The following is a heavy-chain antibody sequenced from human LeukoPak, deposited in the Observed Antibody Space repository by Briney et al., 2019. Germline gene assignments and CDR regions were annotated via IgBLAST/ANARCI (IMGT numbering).Heavy chain of an antibody. D-gene: IGHD3-10*01. CDR3: AKVPYPDYGSWRPPFMDV. J-gene: IGHJ6*02. CDR2: ISDTSTNT. CDR1: GFTFSSYW. V-gene: IGHV3-23*01. Sequence: GGSLRLSCAASGFTFSSYWMSWVRQAPGKGLEWVSTISDTSTNTYYADSVTGRFTISRDNSMNTLYLQMNSLRAEDTAIYFCAKVPYPDYGSWRPPFMDVWGQGTTVAVSS.